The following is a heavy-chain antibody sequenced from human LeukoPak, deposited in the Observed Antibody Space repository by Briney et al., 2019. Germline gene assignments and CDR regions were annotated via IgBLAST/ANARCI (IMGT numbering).Heavy chain of an antibody. J-gene: IGHJ4*02. Sequence: GGSLRLSCAASGFTFSSYSMNWVRQAPGKGLEWVSYISSSSSTIYYADSVKGRFTISRDNAKNSLYLQMNSLRAEDTAVYYCARDGYSYGYTEFDYWGQGTLVTVSS. CDR1: GFTFSSYS. D-gene: IGHD5-18*01. CDR2: ISSSSSTI. V-gene: IGHV3-48*01. CDR3: ARDGYSYGYTEFDY.